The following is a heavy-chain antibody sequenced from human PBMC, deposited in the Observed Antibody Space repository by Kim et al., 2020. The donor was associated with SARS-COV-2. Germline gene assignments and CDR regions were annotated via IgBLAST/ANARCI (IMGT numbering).Heavy chain of an antibody. J-gene: IGHJ4*02. Sequence: GGSLRLSCAASGFTFDDYAMHWVRQAPGKGLEWVSGISWNSGSIGYADSVKGRFTISRDNAKNSLYLQMNSLRAEDTALYYCAKDTTSLYYYGSGSYVNWGQGTLVTVSS. V-gene: IGHV3-9*01. D-gene: IGHD3-10*01. CDR1: GFTFDDYA. CDR2: ISWNSGSI. CDR3: AKDTTSLYYYGSGSYVN.